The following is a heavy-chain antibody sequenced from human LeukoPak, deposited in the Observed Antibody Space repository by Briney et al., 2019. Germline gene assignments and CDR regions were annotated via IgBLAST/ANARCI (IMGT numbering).Heavy chain of an antibody. J-gene: IGHJ3*02. Sequence: GGSLTLSCAASGFTFNTYSMNWVRQAPGKGLEWVSSISSSSSYADSVKRRFTISKDNAKNSLYLQMNSLRAEDTAVYYCAREKGTMPRKMAFEMWGQGTMLTVSS. D-gene: IGHD2-2*01. V-gene: IGHV3-21*01. CDR2: ISSSSS. CDR3: AREKGTMPRKMAFEM. CDR1: GFTFNTYS.